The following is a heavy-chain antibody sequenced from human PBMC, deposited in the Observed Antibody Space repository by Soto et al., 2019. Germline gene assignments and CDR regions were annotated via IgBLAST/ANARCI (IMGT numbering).Heavy chain of an antibody. J-gene: IGHJ4*02. V-gene: IGHV3-33*01. CDR1: GFTFSSYG. CDR2: IWYDGSNK. D-gene: IGHD3-3*01. Sequence: GGSLRLSCAASGFTFSSYGMHWVRQAPGKGLEWVAVIWYDGSNKYYADSVKGRFTISRDNSKNTLYLQMNSLRAEDTAVYYCARERDAYYDFWSGGGLRGYFDYWGQGTLVTVSS. CDR3: ARERDAYYDFWSGGGLRGYFDY.